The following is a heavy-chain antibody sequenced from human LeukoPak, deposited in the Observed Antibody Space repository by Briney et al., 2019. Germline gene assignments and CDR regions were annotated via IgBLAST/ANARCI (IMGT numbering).Heavy chain of an antibody. J-gene: IGHJ3*02. CDR1: GGSISSDH. CDR3: ARKNDFDI. D-gene: IGHD2/OR15-2a*01. V-gene: IGHV4-59*01. CDR2: IYYSGST. Sequence: SETLSLTCTVSGGSISSDHWNWIRQPPGKGLEWIGCIYYSGSTYYNPSLKSRVTISIDMSKSQFSLRLTSVTAADTAVYYCARKNDFDIWGQGTLVTVSS.